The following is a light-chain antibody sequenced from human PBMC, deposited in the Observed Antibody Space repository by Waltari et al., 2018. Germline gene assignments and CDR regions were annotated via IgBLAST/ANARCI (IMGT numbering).Light chain of an antibody. J-gene: IGLJ2*01. CDR2: GQN. CDR1: SLSRYS. Sequence: SFELTQDPPVSVALGHTVRITCQGASLSRYSAIWYQQRPGQAPILVLYGQNNRPSGIPDRFSGSNSGNTASLIITGAQAEDEADYYCHSRDTSSTRFFGGGTRLTV. V-gene: IGLV3-19*01. CDR3: HSRDTSSTRF.